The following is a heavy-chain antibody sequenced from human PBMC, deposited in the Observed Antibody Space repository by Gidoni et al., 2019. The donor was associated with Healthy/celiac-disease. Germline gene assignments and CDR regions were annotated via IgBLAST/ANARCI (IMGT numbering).Heavy chain of an antibody. Sequence: EVQLVQSGAEVKKPGESLKISCKGSGYSFTSYWIGWVRQMPGKGLEWMGIIYPGDSDTRYSPSFQGQVTISADKSISTAYLQWSSLKASDTAMYYCARHSGITGSPPAIIDYWGQGTLVTVSS. CDR1: GYSFTSYW. V-gene: IGHV5-51*01. J-gene: IGHJ4*02. D-gene: IGHD1-20*01. CDR2: IYPGDSDT. CDR3: ARHSGITGSPPAIIDY.